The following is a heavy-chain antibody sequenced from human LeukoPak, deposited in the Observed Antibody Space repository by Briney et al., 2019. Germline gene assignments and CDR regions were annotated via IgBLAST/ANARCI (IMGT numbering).Heavy chain of an antibody. CDR1: GYTFTSYG. CDR3: ARGGSGSYYNAKIYFDY. D-gene: IGHD3-10*01. V-gene: IGHV1-18*01. CDR2: ISAYNGNT. Sequence: ASVKVSCKASGYTFTSYGISWVRQAPGQGLEWMGWISAYNGNTNYAQKLQGRVTMTTDTSTSTAYMEPRSLRSDDTAVYYCARGGSGSYYNAKIYFDYWGQGTLVTVSS. J-gene: IGHJ4*02.